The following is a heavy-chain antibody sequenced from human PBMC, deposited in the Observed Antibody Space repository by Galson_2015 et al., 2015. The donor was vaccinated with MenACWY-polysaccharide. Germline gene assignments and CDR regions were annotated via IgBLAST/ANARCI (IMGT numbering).Heavy chain of an antibody. CDR1: GFTFSSYD. CDR3: ARTAASHPSDY. V-gene: IGHV3-48*03. D-gene: IGHD6-6*01. Sequence: SLRLSCAASGFTFSSYDMNWVRQAPGKGLEWVSYISGGNTIYYADSVKGRFTISRDNAKNSLYLQRNSRRAADTAIYYCARTAASHPSDYWAQGSLVTDSS. J-gene: IGHJ4*02. CDR2: ISGGNTI.